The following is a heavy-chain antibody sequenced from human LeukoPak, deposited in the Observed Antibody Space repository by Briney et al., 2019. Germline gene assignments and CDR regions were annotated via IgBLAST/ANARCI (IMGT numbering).Heavy chain of an antibody. CDR3: ARVTAAADYFDY. CDR1: GYTLTELS. D-gene: IGHD6-13*01. Sequence: GASVKVSCKVSGYTLTELSMHWVRQAPGKGLEWMGGFDPEDGETIYAQKFQGRVTMTRDTSISTAYMELSRLRSDDTAVYYCARVTAAADYFDYWGQRTLVTVSS. CDR2: FDPEDGET. J-gene: IGHJ4*02. V-gene: IGHV1-24*01.